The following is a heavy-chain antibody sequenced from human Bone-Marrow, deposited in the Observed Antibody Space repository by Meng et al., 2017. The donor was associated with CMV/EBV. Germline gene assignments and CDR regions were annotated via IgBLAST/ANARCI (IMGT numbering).Heavy chain of an antibody. CDR1: GYTFTGYY. J-gene: IGHJ3*02. CDR2: INPNSGGT. V-gene: IGHV1-2*02. D-gene: IGHD1-26*01. CDR3: ARAEWEHRGRAFDN. Sequence: ASVKVSCKASGYTFTGYYMHWVRQAPGQGLEWMGWINPNSGGTNYAQKFQGRVTMTRDTSISTAYMELSRLRSDDTAVYYCARAEWEHRGRAFDNWGQGPMVTFSS.